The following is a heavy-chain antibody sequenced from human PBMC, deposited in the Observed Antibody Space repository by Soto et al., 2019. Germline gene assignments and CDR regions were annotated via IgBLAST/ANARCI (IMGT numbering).Heavy chain of an antibody. D-gene: IGHD3-16*01. V-gene: IGHV3-23*01. J-gene: IGHJ3*02. CDR1: GFTFNIFG. Sequence: EVQLLESGGGLVQPGGSLRLSCEASGFTFNIFGLNWVRQAPGKGLEWVSAISGSGASTYYADSVKGRFSTTRDKSKNTLFLHMTSLRTEDTAIYFCAIGDRGGRLGELWLAEDGIDIWGQGTMVTVSS. CDR3: AIGDRGGRLGELWLAEDGIDI. CDR2: ISGSGAST.